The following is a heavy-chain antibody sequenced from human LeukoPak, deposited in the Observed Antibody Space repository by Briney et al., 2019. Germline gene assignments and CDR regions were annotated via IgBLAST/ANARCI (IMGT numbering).Heavy chain of an antibody. CDR1: GYTFTSYD. V-gene: IGHV1-8*01. J-gene: IGHJ4*02. Sequence: ASVKVSCKASGYTFTSYDINWVRQATGQGLEWMGWMNPNSGNTGYAQKFQGRVTMTRNTSISTAYMELSSLRSEDTAVYYCARGGGGTAVAGRDFDYWGQGTLVTVSS. D-gene: IGHD6-19*01. CDR3: ARGGGGTAVAGRDFDY. CDR2: MNPNSGNT.